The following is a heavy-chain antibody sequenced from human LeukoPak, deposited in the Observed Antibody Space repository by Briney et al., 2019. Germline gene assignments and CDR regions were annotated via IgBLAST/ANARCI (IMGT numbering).Heavy chain of an antibody. V-gene: IGHV1-3*01. J-gene: IGHJ4*02. CDR2: INAGNGNT. D-gene: IGHD3-10*01. Sequence: AAVKVSCKASGYTFTSYAMHWVRQAPGQRLEWMGWINAGNGNTKYSQKFQGRVTITRDTSASTAYMELSSLRSEDTAVYYCARDHGSGDFDYWGQGTLVTVSS. CDR3: ARDHGSGDFDY. CDR1: GYTFTSYA.